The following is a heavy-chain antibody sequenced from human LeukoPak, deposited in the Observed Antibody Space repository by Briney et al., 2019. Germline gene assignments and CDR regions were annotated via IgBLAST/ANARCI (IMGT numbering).Heavy chain of an antibody. V-gene: IGHV4-4*07. Sequence: SETLSLTCTVSGGSISSYYWSWIRQPAGKGLEWIGRIYTSGSTNYNPSLKSRVTMSVDTSKNQFSLKLSSVTAADTAVYYCARGRRRDILTGYYSDNWFDPWGQGTLVTVSS. CDR2: IYTSGST. J-gene: IGHJ5*02. CDR3: ARGRRRDILTGYYSDNWFDP. D-gene: IGHD3-9*01. CDR1: GGSISSYY.